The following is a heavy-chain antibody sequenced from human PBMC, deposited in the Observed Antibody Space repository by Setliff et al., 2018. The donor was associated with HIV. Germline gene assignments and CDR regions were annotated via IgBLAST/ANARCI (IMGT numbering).Heavy chain of an antibody. CDR3: VRGQCNSDKCWYTWFDP. J-gene: IGHJ5*02. Sequence: ASVKVSCKASGGTFTSYAFNWVRQAPGQRLEWMGEIMPIYAQKFQGRLPMTTDTSTTTASMALRSLRSDDTAVYYCVRGQCNSDKCWYTWFDPWGQGTLVTVSP. CDR1: GGTFTSYA. CDR2: IMP. D-gene: IGHD1-26*01. V-gene: IGHV1-18*01.